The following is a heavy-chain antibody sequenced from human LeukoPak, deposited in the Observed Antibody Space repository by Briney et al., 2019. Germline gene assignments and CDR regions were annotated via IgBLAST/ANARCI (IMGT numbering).Heavy chain of an antibody. J-gene: IGHJ4*02. D-gene: IGHD3-22*01. CDR1: GFTFSDHA. CDR3: AFLDSSGFYYGRLRY. Sequence: RGSLRLSCAASGFTFSDHAMTWVRQTPGKGLESVSSTSAGGDITHYAESVKGRFIISRDNSKNTLYLQMNSLRAEDTAIYFCAFLDSSGFYYGRLRYWGQGTPVTVSS. V-gene: IGHV3-23*01. CDR2: TSAGGDIT.